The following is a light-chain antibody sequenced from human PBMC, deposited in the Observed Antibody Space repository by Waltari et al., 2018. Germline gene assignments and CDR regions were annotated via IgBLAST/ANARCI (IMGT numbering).Light chain of an antibody. CDR2: AAS. J-gene: IGKJ3*01. V-gene: IGKV3-11*01. CDR3: QQRTNWPPT. Sequence: EIVLTQSPATLSLSPGERATLPCRASQSVSSYLAWYQQKPGQAPRLVIYAASNRAAGIPARFSGSGSGTDFTLTISSLESEDFAVYFCQQRTNWPPTFGPGTKVEIK. CDR1: QSVSSY.